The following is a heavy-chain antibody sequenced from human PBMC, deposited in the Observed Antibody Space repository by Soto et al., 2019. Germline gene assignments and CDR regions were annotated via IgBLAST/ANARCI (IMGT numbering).Heavy chain of an antibody. Sequence: PGGSLRLSCAASGFVFSNYEMSWVRQAPGKGLEWVAYISGSGSTIFEADSVRGRFTISRDNPKNSLFLQLTSLTAEDTAVYFCARGVWFLAGNDYFDFWGQGTLVTVSS. CDR1: GFVFSNYE. D-gene: IGHD6-19*01. CDR2: ISGSGSTI. V-gene: IGHV3-48*03. J-gene: IGHJ4*02. CDR3: ARGVWFLAGNDYFDF.